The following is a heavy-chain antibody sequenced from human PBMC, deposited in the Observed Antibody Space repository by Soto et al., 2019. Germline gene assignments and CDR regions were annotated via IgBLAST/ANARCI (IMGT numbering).Heavy chain of an antibody. D-gene: IGHD4-17*01. CDR2: IYYSGST. V-gene: IGHV4-39*01. J-gene: IGHJ4*02. CDR3: APGSGDYAGFDY. CDR1: GGSISSSIYY. Sequence: SETLSLTCTVSGGSISSSIYYWGLIRQPPGKGLEWIGSIYYSGSTYYNPSLKSRVTISVDTSKNQFSLKLSSVTAADTAVYYCAPGSGDYAGFDYWGQGTLVTVSS.